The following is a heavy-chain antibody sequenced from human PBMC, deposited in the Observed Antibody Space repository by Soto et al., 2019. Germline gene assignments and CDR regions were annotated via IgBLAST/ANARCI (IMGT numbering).Heavy chain of an antibody. CDR3: ARPSPYDFWSGYYPPSLDYYGMDV. Sequence: PGGSLRLSCAASGFTFSSYGMHWVRQAPGKGLEWVAVIWYDGSNKYYADSVKGRFTISRDNAKNSLYLQMNSLRAEDTAVYYCARPSPYDFWSGYYPPSLDYYGMDVWGQGTTVTVSS. CDR2: IWYDGSNK. CDR1: GFTFSSYG. D-gene: IGHD3-3*01. V-gene: IGHV3-33*01. J-gene: IGHJ6*02.